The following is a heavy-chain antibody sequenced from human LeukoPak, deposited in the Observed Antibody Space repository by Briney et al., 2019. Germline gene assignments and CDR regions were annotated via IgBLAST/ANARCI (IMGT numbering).Heavy chain of an antibody. V-gene: IGHV4-34*01. CDR1: GGSFSGYY. J-gene: IGHJ3*02. D-gene: IGHD3-10*01. CDR2: INHSGST. CDR3: ARGTRRRYYYGSGSYSDAFDI. Sequence: PSETLSLTCAVYGGSFSGYYWSWIRQPPGKGLEWIGGINHSGSTNYNPSLKSRVTISVDTSKNQFSLKLSSVTAADTAVYYCARGTRRRYYYGSGSYSDAFDIWGQGTMVTVSS.